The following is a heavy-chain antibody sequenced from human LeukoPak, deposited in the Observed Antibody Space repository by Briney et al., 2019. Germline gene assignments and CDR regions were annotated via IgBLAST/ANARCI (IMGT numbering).Heavy chain of an antibody. J-gene: IGHJ5*02. V-gene: IGHV3-66*01. D-gene: IGHD1-26*01. CDR2: IYRDGRT. Sequence: GGSLRLSCAASGFTFSTYEMNWVRQAPGKGLEWVSLIYRDGRTYYADSVKGRFTISRDNSKNMLYLQMNSLGAEDTAVYFCSKMSGSYYGTPLFFDPWGQGTLVTVSS. CDR1: GFTFSTYE. CDR3: SKMSGSYYGTPLFFDP.